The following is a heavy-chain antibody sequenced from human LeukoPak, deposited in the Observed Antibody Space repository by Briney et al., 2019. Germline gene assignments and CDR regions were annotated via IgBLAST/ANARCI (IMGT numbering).Heavy chain of an antibody. D-gene: IGHD1-7*01. J-gene: IGHJ5*02. CDR2: IYYSGST. CDR3: ARVRDNWNSGNWFDP. Sequence: PSETLSLTCTVSGGSISSSSYYWGWIRQPPGKGLEWIGSIYYSGSTYYNPSLKSRVTISVDTSKNQFSLKLSSVTAADTAVYYCARVRDNWNSGNWFDPWGQGTLVTVSS. V-gene: IGHV4-39*01. CDR1: GGSISSSSYY.